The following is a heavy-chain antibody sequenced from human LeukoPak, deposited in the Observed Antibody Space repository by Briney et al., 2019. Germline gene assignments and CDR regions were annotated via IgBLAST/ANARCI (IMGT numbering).Heavy chain of an antibody. J-gene: IGHJ4*02. Sequence: SAKVSCKASGGTFSSYAISWVRQAPGQGLEWMGRIIPILGIANYAQKFQGRVTITADKSTSTAYMELSSLRSEDTAVYYCAREGSSLSGDYWGQGTLVTVSS. D-gene: IGHD6-19*01. CDR2: IIPILGIA. CDR3: AREGSSLSGDY. CDR1: GGTFSSYA. V-gene: IGHV1-69*04.